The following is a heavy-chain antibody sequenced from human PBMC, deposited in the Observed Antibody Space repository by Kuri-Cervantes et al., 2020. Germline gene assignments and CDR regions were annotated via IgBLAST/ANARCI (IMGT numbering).Heavy chain of an antibody. V-gene: IGHV3-53*01. CDR2: IYSGGST. J-gene: IGHJ6*02. Sequence: GGSLRLSCAASGFTVSNNYMTWVRQAPGKGLEWVSVIYSGGSTYYADSVKGRFTISRDNSKNTLFLEMDSLRAEDTAVYYCAGAGSRISMVRGTYGLDVWGQGTTVTSP. CDR3: AGAGSRISMVRGTYGLDV. D-gene: IGHD3-10*01. CDR1: GFTVSNNY.